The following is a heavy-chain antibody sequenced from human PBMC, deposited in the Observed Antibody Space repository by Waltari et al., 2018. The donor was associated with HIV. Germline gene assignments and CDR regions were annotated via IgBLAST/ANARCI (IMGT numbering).Heavy chain of an antibody. CDR1: GFTLSSYG. V-gene: IGHV3-30*02. Sequence: VQPVESGGGVVQPGGSLSLPCAASGFTLSSYGMHWVRQGPGKGLEWVAFIRYEGSNKYYAYSVKGRFTISRANSNNTLYLQMNSLRAEDTAVYYCAKDGSGIGYWGQGTLVTVSS. CDR3: AKDGSGIGY. J-gene: IGHJ4*02. D-gene: IGHD3-10*01. CDR2: IRYEGSNK.